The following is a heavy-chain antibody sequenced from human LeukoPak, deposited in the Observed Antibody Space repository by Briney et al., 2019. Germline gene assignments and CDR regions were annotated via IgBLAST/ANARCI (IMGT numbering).Heavy chain of an antibody. Sequence: PGGSLRLSCAASGFTFSSYAMSWVRQAPGKGLEWVSAISGSGGSTYYADSVKGRFTISRDNSKNTLYLQMNSLRAEDTAVYYCAKCPAASYDYVWGTFYYFDYWGQGTLVTVSS. J-gene: IGHJ4*02. V-gene: IGHV3-23*01. D-gene: IGHD3-16*01. CDR3: AKCPAASYDYVWGTFYYFDY. CDR2: ISGSGGST. CDR1: GFTFSSYA.